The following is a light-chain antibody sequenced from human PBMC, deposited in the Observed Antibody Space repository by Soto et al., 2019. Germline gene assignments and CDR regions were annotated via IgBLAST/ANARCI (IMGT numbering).Light chain of an antibody. CDR1: SSNIGTGYN. CDR3: QSYDSSLSGVV. V-gene: IGLV1-40*01. J-gene: IGLJ2*01. Sequence: QSVLTQPPSVSGAPGQRVTISCTGSSSNIGTGYNVHWYQQLPGTAPKLLIYVNSNRPSGVPDRFSGSKSGPSASLAITGLQAEDEADYYCQSYDSSLSGVVFGGGTQLTVL. CDR2: VNS.